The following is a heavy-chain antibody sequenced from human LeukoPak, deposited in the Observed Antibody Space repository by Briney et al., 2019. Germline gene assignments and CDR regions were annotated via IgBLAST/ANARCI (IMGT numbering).Heavy chain of an antibody. D-gene: IGHD3-3*01. CDR1: GGSFSGYY. J-gene: IGHJ4*02. V-gene: IGHV4-34*01. CDR2: INHSGST. CDR3: AILRFLDQTIDDY. Sequence: SETVSLACAVYGGSFSGYYGSWIRQPPRKGREWFGEINHSGSTNYTPSLKSRVTISVDTSKNQFSLKLSSVTAADTAVYYCAILRFLDQTIDDYWGQGTLVTVSS.